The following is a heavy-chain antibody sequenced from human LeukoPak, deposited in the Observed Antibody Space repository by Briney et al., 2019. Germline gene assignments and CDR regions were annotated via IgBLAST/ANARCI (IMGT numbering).Heavy chain of an antibody. CDR1: GGSISSSSYY. Sequence: SETLSLTCTVSGGSISSSSYYWGWIRQPPGRGLEWIGSIYYSGSTYYNPSLKSRVTISVDTSKNQFSLKLSSVTAADTAVYYCASSPYGDYVDYWGQGTLVTVSS. CDR3: ASSPYGDYVDY. J-gene: IGHJ4*02. CDR2: IYYSGST. D-gene: IGHD4-17*01. V-gene: IGHV4-39*01.